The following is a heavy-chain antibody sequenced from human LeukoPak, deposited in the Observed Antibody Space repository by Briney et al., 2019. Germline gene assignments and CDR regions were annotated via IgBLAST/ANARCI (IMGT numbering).Heavy chain of an antibody. Sequence: GGSLRLSCAVSGFTFSNYWMHWVRQAPGKGLVWVSRINSDGSSTNYADSVKGRFTISRDNTKNTLYLQMNSLSAEDTAVYFCTRVGRPICDYWGQGTLVTVSS. CDR1: GFTFSNYW. V-gene: IGHV3-74*01. CDR2: INSDGSST. J-gene: IGHJ4*02. CDR3: TRVGRPICDY. D-gene: IGHD3-10*01.